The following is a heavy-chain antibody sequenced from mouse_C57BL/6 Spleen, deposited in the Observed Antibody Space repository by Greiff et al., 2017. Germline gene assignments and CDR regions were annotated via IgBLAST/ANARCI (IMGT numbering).Heavy chain of an antibody. J-gene: IGHJ1*03. D-gene: IGHD4-1*01. CDR1: GFSLTSYG. Sequence: QVQLQQSGPGLVQPSQSLSITCTVSGFSLTSYGVHWVRQSPGKGLEWLGVIWSGGSTDYNAAFISRLSISKDNSKSQVFFKMNSLQADDTAIYYCASWDAWYFDVWGTGTTVTVSS. CDR3: ASWDAWYFDV. CDR2: IWSGGST. V-gene: IGHV2-2*01.